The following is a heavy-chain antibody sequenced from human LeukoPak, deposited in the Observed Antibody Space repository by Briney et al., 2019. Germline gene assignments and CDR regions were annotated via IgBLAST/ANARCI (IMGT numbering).Heavy chain of an antibody. Sequence: SVKVSCRASGGTFSSYSITWVRQAPGQGLEWMGGIMPLFNTANYAQQFQGRVTITTDESTSTAYMELSSLRFEDTAMYYCARVDRYHYYLDVWGKGTTVTVSS. V-gene: IGHV1-69*05. J-gene: IGHJ6*03. CDR3: ARVDRYHYYLDV. CDR2: IMPLFNTA. CDR1: GGTFSSYS.